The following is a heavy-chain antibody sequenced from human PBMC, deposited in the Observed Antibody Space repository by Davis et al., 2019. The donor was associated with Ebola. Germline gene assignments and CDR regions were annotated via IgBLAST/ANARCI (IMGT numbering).Heavy chain of an antibody. CDR2: IIPIFGTA. D-gene: IGHD5-18*01. CDR3: ARLSPETAMGFDY. V-gene: IGHV1-69*13. J-gene: IGHJ4*02. Sequence: SVKVSCKASGYTFSSYAISWVRQAPGQGLEWMGGIIPIFGTANYAQKFQGRVTITADESTSTAYMELSSLRSEDTAVYYCARLSPETAMGFDYWGQGTLVTVSS. CDR1: GYTFSSYA.